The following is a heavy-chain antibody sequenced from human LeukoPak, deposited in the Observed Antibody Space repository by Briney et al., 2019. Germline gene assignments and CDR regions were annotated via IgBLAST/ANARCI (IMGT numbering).Heavy chain of an antibody. CDR1: DGSISSYY. D-gene: IGHD6-13*01. J-gene: IGHJ6*03. Sequence: SETLSRTGTVSDGSISSYYWSWIRQPPGKGLEWFGYIYYSGSTNYNPSLKSRVTISVDTSKNQFSLKLSSVTAADTAVYYCARWSSFYYYYMDVWGKGTTVTVSS. CDR3: ARWSSFYYYYMDV. CDR2: IYYSGST. V-gene: IGHV4-59*01.